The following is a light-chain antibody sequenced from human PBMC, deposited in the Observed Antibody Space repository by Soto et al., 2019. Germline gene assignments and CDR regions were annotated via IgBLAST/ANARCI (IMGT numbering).Light chain of an antibody. CDR2: AAS. CDR1: QSISSY. V-gene: IGKV1-39*01. J-gene: IGKJ4*01. Sequence: DIQMTQSPSSLSASVGDRVTITCRASQSISSYLNWYQQKPEKAPKLLIYAASSLQSGVPSRFSGSGSGTDFTLTIISLQPEDFATYYCQQSYSTPDTFGGGTKVEIK. CDR3: QQSYSTPDT.